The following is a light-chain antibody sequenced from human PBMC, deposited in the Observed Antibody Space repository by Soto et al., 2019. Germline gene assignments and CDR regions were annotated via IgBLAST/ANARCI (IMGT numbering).Light chain of an antibody. V-gene: IGLV2-11*01. CDR3: CSYARGRIWV. CDR2: DAS. Sequence: QSALTQPRSVSGSPGQSVTISCTGTTGDVGAYNFVSWYQLHPGKAPKLMIFDASKRPSGVPDRFSASKSGNTASLTISGLQAEDEADYFCCSYARGRIWVFGGGTKLTVL. CDR1: TGDVGAYNF. J-gene: IGLJ3*02.